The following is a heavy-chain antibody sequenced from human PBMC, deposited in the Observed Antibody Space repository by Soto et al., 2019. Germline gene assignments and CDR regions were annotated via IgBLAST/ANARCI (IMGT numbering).Heavy chain of an antibody. Sequence: EVQLVESGGGLVKPGGSLRLSCAASGFTFSSYSMNWVRQAPGKGLEWVSSISSSSSYTYYADSVKGRFPISRDNPKNSLDMQMTSVRAEDAAVYYCARDVKDILVVPAALVKFHDYYGLDVWGHGTTVTVSS. CDR3: ARDVKDILVVPAALVKFHDYYGLDV. J-gene: IGHJ6*02. D-gene: IGHD2-2*01. CDR1: GFTFSSYS. CDR2: ISSSSSYT. V-gene: IGHV3-21*01.